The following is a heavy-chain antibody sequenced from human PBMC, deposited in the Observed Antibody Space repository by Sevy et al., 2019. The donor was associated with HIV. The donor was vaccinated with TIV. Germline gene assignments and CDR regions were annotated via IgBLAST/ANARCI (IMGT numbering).Heavy chain of an antibody. V-gene: IGHV3-15*01. J-gene: IGHJ5*02. CDR2: IKSKIDGWTT. Sequence: GGSLRLSCAASEFTFNNAWMSWVRQAPGKGLEWVGHIKSKIDGWTTDYAAPVQGRFTISRDDSENTLYLQMNSLKTEDTAVYFCTTSPLVQGVPWGQGTQVTVSS. D-gene: IGHD3-10*01. CDR1: EFTFNNAW. CDR3: TTSPLVQGVP.